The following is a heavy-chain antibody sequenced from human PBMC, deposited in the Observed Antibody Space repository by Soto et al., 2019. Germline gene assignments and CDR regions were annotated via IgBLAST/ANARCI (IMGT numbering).Heavy chain of an antibody. D-gene: IGHD2-15*01. V-gene: IGHV3-30*18. CDR1: GFTFSSYG. J-gene: IGHJ6*02. CDR3: AKVYCSGGSCPPLHYYYYGMDV. CDR2: ISYDGSNK. Sequence: GGSLRLSCAASGFTFSSYGMHWVRQAPGKGLEWVAVISYDGSNKYYADSVKGRFTISRDNSKNTLYLQMNSLRAEDTAVYYCAKVYCSGGSCPPLHYYYYGMDVWGQGTTVTVSS.